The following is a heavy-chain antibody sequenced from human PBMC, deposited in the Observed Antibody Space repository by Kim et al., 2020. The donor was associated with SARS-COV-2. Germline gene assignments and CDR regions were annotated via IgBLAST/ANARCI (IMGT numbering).Heavy chain of an antibody. CDR1: GFTFTSSW. Sequence: GGSLRLSCAASGFTFTSSWMIWVRQPPGKGLEWVANISPDGSIQHYVDSVKGRFTVSRDNAKNSLFLQMNSLRGEDTAVYYCAPQKGGGQGTLVTVSS. D-gene: IGHD3-16*01. CDR3: APQKG. CDR2: ISPDGSIQ. V-gene: IGHV3-7*01. J-gene: IGHJ4*02.